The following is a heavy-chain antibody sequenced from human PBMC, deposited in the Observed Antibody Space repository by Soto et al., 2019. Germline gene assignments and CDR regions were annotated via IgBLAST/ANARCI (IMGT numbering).Heavy chain of an antibody. D-gene: IGHD2-21*02. CDR1: GFTFSSYT. CDR3: ARDCGGDWCAFDI. V-gene: IGHV3-21*01. CDR2: ISSSGSYI. J-gene: IGHJ3*02. Sequence: WSSLRRSGAACGFTFSSYTMNWVRQGPGKGLEWVSSISSSGSYIYYADSVKGRLTISRDNDKNSLYLQMNSLRAEDTAVYYCARDCGGDWCAFDIWGQGTMVTVSS.